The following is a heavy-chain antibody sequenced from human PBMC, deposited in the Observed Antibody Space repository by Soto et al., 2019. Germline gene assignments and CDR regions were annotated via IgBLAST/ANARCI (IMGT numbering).Heavy chain of an antibody. Sequence: ESGGGVVQPGRSLRLSCAASGFTFSSYAMHWVRQAPGKGLEWVAVISYDGSNKYYADSVKGRFTISRDNSKNTLYLQMNSLRAEDTAVYYCARSDTDLTPNDYWGQGTLVTVSS. D-gene: IGHD3-3*01. CDR3: ARSDTDLTPNDY. J-gene: IGHJ4*02. CDR2: ISYDGSNK. CDR1: GFTFSSYA. V-gene: IGHV3-30-3*01.